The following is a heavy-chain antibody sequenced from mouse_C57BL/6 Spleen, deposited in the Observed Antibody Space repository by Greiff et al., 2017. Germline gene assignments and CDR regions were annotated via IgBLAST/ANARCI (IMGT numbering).Heavy chain of an antibody. V-gene: IGHV3-6*01. J-gene: IGHJ2*01. CDR2: ISYDGSN. CDR3: AREEGRGFDY. CDR1: GYSITSGYY. Sequence: EVKLMESGPGLVKPSQSLSLTRSVTGYSITSGYYWNWIRQFPGNKLEWMGYISYDGSNNYNPSLKNRISITRDTSKNQFFLKLNSVTTEDTATYYCAREEGRGFDYWGQGTTLTVSS. D-gene: IGHD3-3*01.